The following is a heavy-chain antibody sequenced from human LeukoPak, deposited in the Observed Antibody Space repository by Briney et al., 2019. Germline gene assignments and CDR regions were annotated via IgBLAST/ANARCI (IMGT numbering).Heavy chain of an antibody. Sequence: PGGSLRLSCAASGFTFSNYALSWVRQAPGKGLEWVSGISGGGGSTYYADSVKGRFTISRGKSKNTLYLQMDSLRAEDTAVYYCAKVRDSATVTGRFDNWGQGTMVTVSS. CDR2: ISGGGGST. J-gene: IGHJ5*02. V-gene: IGHV3-23*01. CDR3: AKVRDSATVTGRFDN. CDR1: GFTFSNYA. D-gene: IGHD4-17*01.